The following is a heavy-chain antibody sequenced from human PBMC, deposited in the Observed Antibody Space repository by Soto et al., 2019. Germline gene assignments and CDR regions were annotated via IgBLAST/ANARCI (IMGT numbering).Heavy chain of an antibody. CDR3: AKNHRQRLVQYFDY. CDR1: GFIFSSYA. V-gene: IGHV3-23*01. CDR2: ITGSGGST. Sequence: PGGSLRLSCAASGFIFSSYAMSWVRQAPGKGLEWVSTITGSGGSTYYTDSVKGRFTISRDNSKNTLYLQMNSLRADDTAVYYCAKNHRQRLVQYFDYWGQGNLVTVSS. D-gene: IGHD6-13*01. J-gene: IGHJ4*02.